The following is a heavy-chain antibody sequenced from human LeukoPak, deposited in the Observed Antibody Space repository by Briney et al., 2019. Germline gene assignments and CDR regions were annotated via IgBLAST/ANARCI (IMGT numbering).Heavy chain of an antibody. CDR1: GGSFSGYY. D-gene: IGHD3-22*01. J-gene: IGHJ6*02. V-gene: IGHV4-34*01. CDR2: INHSGST. CDR3: ARNYYDSSGDI. Sequence: SETLSLTCAVYGGSFSGYYWSWIRQPPGKGLEWIGEINHSGSTNYNPSLKSRVTISVDTSKNQFSLKLSSVTAADTAVYYCARNYYDSSGDIWGQGTTVTVSS.